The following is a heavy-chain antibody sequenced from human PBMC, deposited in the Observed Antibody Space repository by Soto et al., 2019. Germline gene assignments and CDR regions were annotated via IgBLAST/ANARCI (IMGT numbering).Heavy chain of an antibody. V-gene: IGHV1-69*01. CDR1: GGTFSSYA. CDR3: ARGRGEGRDGTLLYGSGGMDV. CDR2: IIPIFGTA. D-gene: IGHD3-10*01. Sequence: QVPLVQSGAVVKKPGSSVKVSCKASGGTFSSYAISWVRQAPGQGLEWMGGIIPIFGTANYAQKFQGRVTITADESTSTAYMELSSLRSEDTAVYYCARGRGEGRDGTLLYGSGGMDVWGQGTTVTVSS. J-gene: IGHJ6*02.